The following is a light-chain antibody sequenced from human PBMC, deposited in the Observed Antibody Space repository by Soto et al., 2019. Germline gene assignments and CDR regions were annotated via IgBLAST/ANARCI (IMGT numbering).Light chain of an antibody. Sequence: EIVLTQSPATLSLSPGERATLSCRASQSVSSYLAWYQQKAGQAPRLLIYDASNRATGIPARFSGSGSGTDFTLTISSLEPEDFAVYYCQQRSSWPLTFGHGTQVEIK. CDR2: DAS. V-gene: IGKV3-11*01. CDR1: QSVSSY. J-gene: IGKJ1*01. CDR3: QQRSSWPLT.